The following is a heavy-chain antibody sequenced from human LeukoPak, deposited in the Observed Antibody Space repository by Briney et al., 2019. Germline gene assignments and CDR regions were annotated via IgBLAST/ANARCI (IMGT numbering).Heavy chain of an antibody. J-gene: IGHJ4*02. D-gene: IGHD6-13*01. CDR3: ARGGSSSWYSLTTD. V-gene: IGHV3-13*01. Sequence: GGSLRLSCAASGFTFSTYDMHWVRQVTGKGLEWVSAIGTAGDTYYTDSVKGRFTISRDNAKNSLYLQMNSLRAEDTAVYYCARGGSSSWYSLTTDWGQGTLVTVSS. CDR1: GFTFSTYD. CDR2: IGTAGDT.